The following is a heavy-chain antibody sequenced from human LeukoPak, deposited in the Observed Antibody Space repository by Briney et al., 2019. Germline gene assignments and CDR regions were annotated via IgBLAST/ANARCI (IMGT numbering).Heavy chain of an antibody. Sequence: ASVKVSCKASGYTFTGYYMHWVRQAPGQGLEWMGIINPSGGSTSYAQKFQGRVTMTRDMSTSTVYMELSSLRSEDTAVYYCARDDSSGYYYIYWGQGTLVTVSS. J-gene: IGHJ4*02. D-gene: IGHD3-22*01. CDR2: INPSGGST. CDR1: GYTFTGYY. V-gene: IGHV1-46*01. CDR3: ARDDSSGYYYIY.